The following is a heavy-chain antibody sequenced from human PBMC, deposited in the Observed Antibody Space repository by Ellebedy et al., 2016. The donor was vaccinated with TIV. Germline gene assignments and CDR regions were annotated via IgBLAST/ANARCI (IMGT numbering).Heavy chain of an antibody. D-gene: IGHD6-13*01. J-gene: IGHJ6*02. V-gene: IGHV4-34*01. CDR1: GGSFSGYY. CDR2: INHSGST. CDR3: ARSGSSSSFWV. Sequence: MPGGSLRLSCAVYGGSFSGYYWSWIRQPPGKGLEWIGEINHSGSTNYNPSLKSRATISVDTSKNQFSLKVNSVTAADTAVYYCARSGSSSSFWVWGQGTTVTVSS.